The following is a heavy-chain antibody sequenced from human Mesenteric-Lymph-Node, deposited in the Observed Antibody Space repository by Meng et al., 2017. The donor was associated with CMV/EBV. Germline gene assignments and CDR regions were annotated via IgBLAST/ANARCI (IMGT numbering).Heavy chain of an antibody. CDR3: ARSPGYPREFDY. Sequence: GSLRLSCSVSGVSVSIGNYYWTWIRQPPGKGLQCIGYVHYSGSTNYNPSLRSRATISVDTSRNQFSRNLNSVTAADTAVYYCARSPGYPREFDYWGQGTLVTVSS. D-gene: IGHD3-10*01. CDR1: GVSVSIGNYY. J-gene: IGHJ4*02. CDR2: VHYSGST. V-gene: IGHV4-61*01.